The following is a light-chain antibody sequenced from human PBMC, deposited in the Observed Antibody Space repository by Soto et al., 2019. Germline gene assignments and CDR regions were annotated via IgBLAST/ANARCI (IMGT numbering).Light chain of an antibody. CDR2: GTK. V-gene: IGLV8-61*01. J-gene: IGLJ3*02. CDR1: SGSVSTIHY. CDR3: VVDMGRGIRV. Sequence: QTVVTQEPSLSVSPGGTVTLTCGLNSGSVSTIHYPTWYQQTPGQTPRTLISGTKTRSSGVPDRFSGSILGNKVALTITGAQADDESDYYCVVDMGRGIRVFGGGTKITVL.